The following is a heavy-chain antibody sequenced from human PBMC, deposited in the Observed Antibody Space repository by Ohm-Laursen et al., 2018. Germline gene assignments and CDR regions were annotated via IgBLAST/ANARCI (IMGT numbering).Heavy chain of an antibody. CDR1: GFTFSSYA. Sequence: SLRLSCAASGFTFSSYAMSWVRQAPGKGLEWVSAISGSGGSTYYADSVKGRFTISRDNSKNTLYLQMNSLRAEDTAVYYCAKDSFPISYYDSSGIIDYWGQGTLVTVSS. CDR2: ISGSGGST. CDR3: AKDSFPISYYDSSGIIDY. V-gene: IGHV3-23*01. J-gene: IGHJ4*02. D-gene: IGHD3-22*01.